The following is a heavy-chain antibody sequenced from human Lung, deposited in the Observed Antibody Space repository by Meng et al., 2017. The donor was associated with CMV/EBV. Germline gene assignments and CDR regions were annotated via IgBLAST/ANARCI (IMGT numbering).Heavy chain of an antibody. D-gene: IGHD3-9*01. CDR2: INPNSGGT. Sequence: ASVKVSXKASGYTFTGYYMHWVRQAPGQGLEWMGWINPNSGGTNYAQKFQGRVTMTRDTSISTAYMELSRLRSDDTAVYYCARGVNYDILTGPWRQGTLVTVSS. J-gene: IGHJ5*02. CDR1: GYTFTGYY. V-gene: IGHV1-2*02. CDR3: ARGVNYDILTGP.